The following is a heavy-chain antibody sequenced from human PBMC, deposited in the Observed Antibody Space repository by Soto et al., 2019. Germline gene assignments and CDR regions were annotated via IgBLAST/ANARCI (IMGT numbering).Heavy chain of an antibody. CDR3: VRGHRECYYYAMDV. J-gene: IGHJ6*02. V-gene: IGHV1-69*10. Sequence: SVKVSCKASGGTFSSFGINWVRQAPGQGIEWMGGIIPVSPIANYAQKFQGRVTITADKSTNKAYMELSSLRSEDTAVYCCVRGHRECYYYAMDVWGQGTTVTVSS. CDR1: GGTFSSFG. CDR2: IIPVSPIA.